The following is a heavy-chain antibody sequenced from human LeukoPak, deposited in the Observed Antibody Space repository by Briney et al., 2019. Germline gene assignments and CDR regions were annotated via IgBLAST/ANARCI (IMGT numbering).Heavy chain of an antibody. Sequence: ASVKVSCKASGYTFSGYYMHWVRQAPGQGLEWMGWINPYSGDTVYAQKFQGRFTMTRDTSISTAYMELKRLRSDDTAVYFCARGTMNLDYWGQGTLVAVSS. CDR3: ARGTMNLDY. V-gene: IGHV1-2*02. CDR1: GYTFSGYY. J-gene: IGHJ4*02. CDR2: INPYSGDT. D-gene: IGHD3-22*01.